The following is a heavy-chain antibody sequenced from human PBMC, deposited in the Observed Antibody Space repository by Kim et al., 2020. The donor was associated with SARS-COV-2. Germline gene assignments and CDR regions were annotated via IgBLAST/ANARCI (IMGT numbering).Heavy chain of an antibody. D-gene: IGHD6-13*01. CDR1: GYTFTSYY. Sequence: ASVKVSCKASGYTFTSYYMHWVRQAPGQGLEWMGIINPSGGSTSYAQKFQGRVTMTRDTSTSTVYMELSSLRSEDTAVYYCAREQSIAAAGTGGYYYYGMDVWGQGTTVTVSS. V-gene: IGHV1-46*01. J-gene: IGHJ6*02. CDR2: INPSGGST. CDR3: AREQSIAAAGTGGYYYYGMDV.